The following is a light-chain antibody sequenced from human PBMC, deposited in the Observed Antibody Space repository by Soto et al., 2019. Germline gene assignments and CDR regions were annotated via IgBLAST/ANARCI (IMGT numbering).Light chain of an antibody. CDR3: MQALQTPLT. CDR2: LGS. Sequence: DIVLTQSALSLHVTPGEPASISCRSSQSLLHSNGYNYLDWYLQKPGQSTQLLIYLGSNRSSGVPDRFSGSGSGTDFTLKISRVEAEDVGVYYCMQALQTPLTFGGGTKVDIK. CDR1: QSLLHSNGYNY. V-gene: IGKV2-28*01. J-gene: IGKJ4*01.